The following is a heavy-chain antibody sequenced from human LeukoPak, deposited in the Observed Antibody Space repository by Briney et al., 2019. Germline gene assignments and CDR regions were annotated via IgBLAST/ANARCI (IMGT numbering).Heavy chain of an antibody. CDR2: IRSKANSYAT. Sequence: GGSLRLSCAASGFTVSSNYMSWVRQASGKGLEWVGRIRSKANSYATAYAASVKGRFTISRDDSKNTAYLQMNSLKTEDTAVYYCTSDYDSSGYYFFDYWGQGTLVTVSS. D-gene: IGHD3-22*01. CDR3: TSDYDSSGYYFFDY. CDR1: GFTVSSNY. V-gene: IGHV3-73*01. J-gene: IGHJ4*02.